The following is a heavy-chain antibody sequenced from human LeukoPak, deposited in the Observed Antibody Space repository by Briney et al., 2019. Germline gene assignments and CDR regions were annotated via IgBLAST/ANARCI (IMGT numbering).Heavy chain of an antibody. CDR3: ARESATAGDFDY. CDR2: ISSSSSYI. Sequence: GGSLRLSCAASGFTFSSYSMNWVRQAPGKGLEWVSSISSSSSYIYYAASVKGRFTISRDNAKNSLYLQMNSLRAEDTAVYYCARESATAGDFDYWGQGTLVTVSS. V-gene: IGHV3-21*01. D-gene: IGHD1-26*01. J-gene: IGHJ4*02. CDR1: GFTFSSYS.